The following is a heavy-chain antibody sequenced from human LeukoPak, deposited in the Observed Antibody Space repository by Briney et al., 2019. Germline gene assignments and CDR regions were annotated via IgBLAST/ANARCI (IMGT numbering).Heavy chain of an antibody. CDR1: GFTLSNYV. D-gene: IGHD3-16*01. J-gene: IGHJ4*02. CDR3: AKLWFGDLSRGQAKFDY. V-gene: IGHV3-23*01. Sequence: PGGSLRLSCAASGFTLSNYVINWVRQAPGKGLEWVSTISDSVGHTYYADSVKGRFTISRDNSNKMIFLQMDSLRVEDTAVYYCAKLWFGDLSRGQAKFDYWGQGTLVTVSA. CDR2: ISDSVGHT.